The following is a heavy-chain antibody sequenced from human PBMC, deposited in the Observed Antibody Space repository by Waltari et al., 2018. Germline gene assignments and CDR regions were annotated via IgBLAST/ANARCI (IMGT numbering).Heavy chain of an antibody. J-gene: IGHJ4*02. CDR3: ATGGWGFYLDN. Sequence: EVQLVESGGGLVKPGGSLRHSCAASGFTFRSYSMNWVRQAPGKGLEWISSISSTGTYTHYADSVKGRFTISRDNAKNSLYLQMNSLRAEDTGVYWCATGGWGFYLDNWGQGTLVTFSS. CDR2: ISSTGTYT. V-gene: IGHV3-21*01. CDR1: GFTFRSYS. D-gene: IGHD7-27*01.